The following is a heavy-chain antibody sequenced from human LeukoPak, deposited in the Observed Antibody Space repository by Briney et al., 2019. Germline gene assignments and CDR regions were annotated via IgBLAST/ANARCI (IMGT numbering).Heavy chain of an antibody. V-gene: IGHV4-59*08. CDR1: GGSISSYY. J-gene: IGHJ3*02. Sequence: SETLSLTCTVSGGSISSYYWSWIRQPPGKGLEWIGYIYYSGSTNYNPSLKSRVTISVDTSKNQFSLKLSSVTAADTAVYYCARHYDSSGYYFDAFDIWGQGTTVTVSS. CDR3: ARHYDSSGYYFDAFDI. D-gene: IGHD3-22*01. CDR2: IYYSGST.